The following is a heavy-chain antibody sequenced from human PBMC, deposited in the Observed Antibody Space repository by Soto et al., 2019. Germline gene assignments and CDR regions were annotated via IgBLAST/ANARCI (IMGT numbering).Heavy chain of an antibody. CDR3: ATTSWFDNSGSHH. V-gene: IGHV4-30-4*01. Sequence: SETLSLTCTVSGDSITNDNYYWGWIRQPPGKGLEWIGYIYYSGSTHYNPSLKSRLIISMHTSKNEFSLQLGSVTAADTAVYYGATTSWFDNSGSHHWGQGALVTFSS. J-gene: IGHJ5*02. CDR2: IYYSGST. CDR1: GDSITNDNYY. D-gene: IGHD3-22*01.